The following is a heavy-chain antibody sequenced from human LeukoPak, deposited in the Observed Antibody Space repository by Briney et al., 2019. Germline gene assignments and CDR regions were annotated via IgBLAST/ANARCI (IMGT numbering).Heavy chain of an antibody. J-gene: IGHJ6*02. D-gene: IGHD4-17*01. CDR1: GGSISSHY. CDR3: ARLSTTVTTNYYYGMDV. Sequence: PSETLSLTCTVSGGSISSHYWSWIRQSPGKGLEWLGYIHYSGSTDYNPSLKSRVTISVDTSKNQFSLKLSSVTAADTAVYYCARLSTTVTTNYYYGMDVWGQGTTVTVSS. V-gene: IGHV4-59*11. CDR2: IHYSGST.